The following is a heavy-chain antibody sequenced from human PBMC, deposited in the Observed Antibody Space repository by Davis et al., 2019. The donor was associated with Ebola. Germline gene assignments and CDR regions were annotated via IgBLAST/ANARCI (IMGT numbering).Heavy chain of an antibody. J-gene: IGHJ3*02. Sequence: GGSLRLSCAASGFTFSSYAMHWVRQAPGKGLEWVAVISYDGDNSYYADSVKGRFTISRENSKNTLYLQMNSLRTEDTAVYYCTRGSVRFLEWLSQNAFDIWGQGTMVTVSS. CDR1: GFTFSSYA. CDR3: TRGSVRFLEWLSQNAFDI. D-gene: IGHD3-3*01. CDR2: ISYDGDNS. V-gene: IGHV3-30-3*01.